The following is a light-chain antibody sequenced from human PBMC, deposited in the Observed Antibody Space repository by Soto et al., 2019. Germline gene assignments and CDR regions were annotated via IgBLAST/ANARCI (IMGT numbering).Light chain of an antibody. CDR3: SSYAGISVV. J-gene: IGLJ2*01. CDR2: EVS. Sequence: QSVLTQPPSASGSPGQSVTISCTGTSSDVGGYNYVSWYQQHPGKAPKLMIYEVSKRPSGVPDRFSGSKSGNTASLTVSGFQAEDEADYYCSSYAGISVVFGGGTKLTVL. V-gene: IGLV2-8*01. CDR1: SSDVGGYNY.